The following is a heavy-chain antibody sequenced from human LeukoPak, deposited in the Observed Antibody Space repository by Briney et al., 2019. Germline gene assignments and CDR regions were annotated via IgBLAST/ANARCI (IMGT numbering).Heavy chain of an antibody. V-gene: IGHV3-33*06. CDR3: AKDWGDTSMDSYYFAS. D-gene: IGHD5-18*01. CDR2: IWYDGNNK. J-gene: IGHJ4*02. Sequence: GGSLRLSCAASGFTFSGYGMHWVRQAPDKGLEWVAVIWYDGNNKYYAEPVKGRFTISRDTSKNTLYLQMNSLRPEYTAVYYCAKDWGDTSMDSYYFASGAKGPLAPVSS. CDR1: GFTFSGYG.